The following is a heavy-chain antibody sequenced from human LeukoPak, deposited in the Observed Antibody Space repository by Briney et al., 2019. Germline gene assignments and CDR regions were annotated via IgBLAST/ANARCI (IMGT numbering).Heavy chain of an antibody. J-gene: IGHJ4*02. CDR2: INTNSGNP. CDR3: ARGGPFDY. Sequence: WASVKVSCKASGYTFTSYTVNWVRQAPGQGLEWMGWINTNSGNPTYAQGFTGRFVFSLGTSVTTAYLQISSLKAEDTAVYYCARGGPFDYWGQGTLVTVSS. CDR1: GYTFTSYT. D-gene: IGHD3-16*01. V-gene: IGHV7-4-1*02.